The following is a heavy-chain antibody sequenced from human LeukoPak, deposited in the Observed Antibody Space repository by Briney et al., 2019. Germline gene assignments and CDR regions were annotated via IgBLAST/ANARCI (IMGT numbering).Heavy chain of an antibody. J-gene: IGHJ4*02. V-gene: IGHV4-31*03. CDR3: AREIESNYERYFDY. Sequence: PSETLSLTCTVSGGSISSGGCYWSWIRQHPGTGLEWIGYIYYSGSTYYNPSLKSRVTISVDTSKNQFSLKLSSVTAADTAVYYCAREIESNYERYFDYWGQGTLVTVSS. CDR2: IYYSGST. D-gene: IGHD4-11*01. CDR1: GGSISSGGCY.